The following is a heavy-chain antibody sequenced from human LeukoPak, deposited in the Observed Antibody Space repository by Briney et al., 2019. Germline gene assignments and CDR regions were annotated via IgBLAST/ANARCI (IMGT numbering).Heavy chain of an antibody. J-gene: IGHJ4*02. D-gene: IGHD3-9*01. CDR2: IKQDGSEN. CDR3: ARVPLLTAYFDY. CDR1: GFTISRYR. V-gene: IGHV3-7*05. Sequence: GGSLRLSCAASGFTISRYRMNWVRQAPGKGLEWVANIKQDGSENYYVDSVKGRFTISRDNAKNSLYMQMNSLRAEDTAVYYCARVPLLTAYFDYWGQGTLVTVSS.